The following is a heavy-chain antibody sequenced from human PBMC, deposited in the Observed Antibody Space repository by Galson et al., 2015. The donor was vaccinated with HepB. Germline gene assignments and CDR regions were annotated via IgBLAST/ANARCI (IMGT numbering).Heavy chain of an antibody. D-gene: IGHD3-3*01. CDR2: IIPIFGTA. CDR3: AREFYDFWSGNNGAGGYYMDV. Sequence: SCKASGGTFSSYAISWVRQAPGQGLEWMGGIIPIFGTANYAQKFQGRVTITADESTSTAYMELSRLRSEDTAVYYCAREFYDFWSGNNGAGGYYMDVWGKGTTVTVSS. CDR1: GGTFSSYA. J-gene: IGHJ6*03. V-gene: IGHV1-69*01.